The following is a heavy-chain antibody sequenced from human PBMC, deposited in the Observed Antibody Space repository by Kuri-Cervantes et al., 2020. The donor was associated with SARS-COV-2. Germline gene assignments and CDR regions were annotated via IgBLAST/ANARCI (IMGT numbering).Heavy chain of an antibody. D-gene: IGHD6-25*01. CDR3: TRDQRSGNMDV. Sequence: GESLKISCAASGFTFSSYGMHWVRQAPGKGLEWVSYIHNSLDVIYYADSVRGRFTISRDNARNSLYLQMNSLRVDDTAVYYCTRDQRSGNMDVWGQGTTVTVSS. CDR1: GFTFSSYG. V-gene: IGHV3-48*04. J-gene: IGHJ6*02. CDR2: IHNSLDVI.